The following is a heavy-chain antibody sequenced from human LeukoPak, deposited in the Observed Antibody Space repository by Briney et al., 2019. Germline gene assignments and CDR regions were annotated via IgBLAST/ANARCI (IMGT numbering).Heavy chain of an antibody. D-gene: IGHD6-13*01. CDR2: IYYSGST. CDR1: GGSISSYY. CDR3: ARYIAAAGAFDY. J-gene: IGHJ4*02. V-gene: IGHV4-59*08. Sequence: SEALSLTCTVSGGSISSYYWSWIRQPPGKGLEWVGYIYYSGSTNYNPSLKSRVTISVDTSKNQFSLKLSSVTAADTAVYYCARYIAAAGAFDYWGQGTLVTVSS.